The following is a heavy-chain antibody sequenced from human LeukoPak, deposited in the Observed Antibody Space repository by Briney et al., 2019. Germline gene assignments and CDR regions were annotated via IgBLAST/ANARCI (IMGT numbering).Heavy chain of an antibody. V-gene: IGHV3-11*03. J-gene: IGHJ5*02. CDR1: GFSFSDYY. Sequence: KPGGSLRLSCAVSGFSFSDYYMSWIRQPPGKGLEWVSYISGSSNKTNYADSVKGRFTISRDNAKNSLYLQMDSLRAEDTAVYYCVPGPATVTFPLPLTRRLRFDPWGQGTLVTVSS. CDR3: VPGPATVTFPLPLTRRLRFDP. D-gene: IGHD4-17*01. CDR2: ISGSSNKT.